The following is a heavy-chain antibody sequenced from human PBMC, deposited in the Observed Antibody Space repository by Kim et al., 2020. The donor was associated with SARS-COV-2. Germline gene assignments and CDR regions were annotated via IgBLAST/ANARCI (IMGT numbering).Heavy chain of an antibody. Sequence: ASVKVSCRASGYVFTDYFIHWVRQAPGQGLEWMGWMNPNTGDTYSARDFQGRVAMTRDMSITTAYFALTRLTSDDTGVYFCARVRDYGDDGTVIDYWGQG. V-gene: IGHV1-2*02. D-gene: IGHD4-17*01. CDR2: MNPNTGDT. CDR3: ARVRDYGDDGTVIDY. CDR1: GYVFTDYF. J-gene: IGHJ4*02.